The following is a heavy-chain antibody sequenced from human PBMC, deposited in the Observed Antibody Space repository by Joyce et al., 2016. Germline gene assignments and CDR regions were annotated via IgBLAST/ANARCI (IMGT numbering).Heavy chain of an antibody. CDR3: ARGSISRYSGWYFID. J-gene: IGHJ4*02. CDR2: ISSSGTA. Sequence: EVQLVESGGGLVQPGGSLRLSCTASGFTYSISSMNWVRQAPGKGLEWISCISSSGTAYYKDSVKGRFTISRDNAKNSLSLQMNSLRNDDTAIYYCARGSISRYSGWYFIDWGQGILVTVSS. D-gene: IGHD6-19*01. V-gene: IGHV3-48*02. CDR1: GFTYSISS.